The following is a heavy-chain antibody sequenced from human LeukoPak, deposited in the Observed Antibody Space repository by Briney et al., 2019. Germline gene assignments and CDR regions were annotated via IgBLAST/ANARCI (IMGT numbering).Heavy chain of an antibody. J-gene: IGHJ4*02. Sequence: GGSLRLSCAASGFTFSRYAMSWVRKAPGKGLEWVSGLSGSGDNTYYADSVKGRFTISRDNSKNTLYLEMNSLRAEDTAVYYCYIADIAVAGSDSFDYWGQGALVSVSS. CDR2: LSGSGDNT. CDR1: GFTFSRYA. V-gene: IGHV3-23*01. D-gene: IGHD6-19*01. CDR3: YIADIAVAGSDSFDY.